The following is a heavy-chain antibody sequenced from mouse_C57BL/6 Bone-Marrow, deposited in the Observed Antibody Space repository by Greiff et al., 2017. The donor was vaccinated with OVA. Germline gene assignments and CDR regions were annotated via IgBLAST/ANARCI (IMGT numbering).Heavy chain of an antibody. CDR1: GYAFSSSW. Sequence: QVHVKQSGPELVKPGASVKISCKASGYAFSSSWMNWVKQRPGKGLEWIGRIYPGDGDTNYNGKFKGKATLTADKSSSTAYMQLSSLTSEDSAVYFCARRRSGPFAYWGQGTLVTVSA. CDR3: ARRRSGPFAY. J-gene: IGHJ3*01. V-gene: IGHV1-82*01. D-gene: IGHD3-2*02. CDR2: IYPGDGDT.